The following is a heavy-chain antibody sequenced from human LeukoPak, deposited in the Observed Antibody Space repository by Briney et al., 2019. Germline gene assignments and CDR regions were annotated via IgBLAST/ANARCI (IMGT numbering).Heavy chain of an antibody. CDR3: ARVEVVVTAIIAFDI. CDR1: GGSISSGGYS. CDR2: IYYSGST. J-gene: IGHJ3*02. D-gene: IGHD2-21*02. Sequence: SETLSLTCAVSGGSISSGGYSWSWIRQPPGKGLEWIGYIYYSGSTYYNPSLKSRVTISVDTSKNQFSLKLSSVTAADTAVYYCARVEVVVTAIIAFDIWGQGTMVTVSS. V-gene: IGHV4-30-4*07.